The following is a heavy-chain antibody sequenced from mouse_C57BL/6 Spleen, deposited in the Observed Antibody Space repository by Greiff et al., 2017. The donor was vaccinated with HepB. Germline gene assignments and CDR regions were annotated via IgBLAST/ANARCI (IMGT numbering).Heavy chain of an antibody. CDR3: TRRTTVVATGYFDV. CDR2: IDPETGGT. V-gene: IGHV1-15*01. Sequence: SGAELVRPGASVTLSCKASGYTFTDYELHWVKQTPVHGLEWIGAIDPETGGTAYNQKFKGKAILTADTSSSTAYMELRSLTSEDSAVYYCTRRTTVVATGYFDVWGTGTTVTVSS. CDR1: GYTFTDYE. D-gene: IGHD1-1*01. J-gene: IGHJ1*03.